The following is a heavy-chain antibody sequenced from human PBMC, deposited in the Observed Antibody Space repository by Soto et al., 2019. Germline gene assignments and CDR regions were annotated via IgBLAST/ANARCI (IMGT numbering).Heavy chain of an antibody. CDR1: GGIFXTYA. V-gene: IGHV1-69*01. CDR2: IIPIFGTP. CDR3: ARDRDYYGSGNYYNRIDF. Sequence: QVQLVQSGPEXKEPGSSVKXTXXVSGGIFXTYAISWLRQAPGQGLEWMGGIIPIFGTPNYAQRFQGRVTITADESTSTAYMELSRLRSDDTAVYYCARDRDYYGSGNYYNRIDFWGQGTLVSVSS. J-gene: IGHJ4*02. D-gene: IGHD3-10*01.